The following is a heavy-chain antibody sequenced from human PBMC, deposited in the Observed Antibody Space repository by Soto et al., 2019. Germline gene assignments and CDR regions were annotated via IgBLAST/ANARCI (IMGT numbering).Heavy chain of an antibody. CDR2: TYYRSKWYN. Sequence: PSQTLSLTCAISGDSVSSNSAAWNWIRQSPSRGLEWLGRTYYRSKWYNDYAVSVKSRITINPDTSKNQFSLQLNSVTPEDTAVYYCVVAAIANDAFDIWGKGTMVTVSS. CDR1: GDSVSSNSAA. D-gene: IGHD2-15*01. CDR3: VVAAIANDAFDI. V-gene: IGHV6-1*01. J-gene: IGHJ3*02.